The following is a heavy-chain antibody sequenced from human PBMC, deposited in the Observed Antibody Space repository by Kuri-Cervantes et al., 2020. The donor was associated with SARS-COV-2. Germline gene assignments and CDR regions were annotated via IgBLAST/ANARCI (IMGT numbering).Heavy chain of an antibody. CDR3: ASRSPNDSSGYYYFDY. D-gene: IGHD3-22*01. V-gene: IGHV3-30*07. J-gene: IGHJ4*02. CDR1: GFSFSNYA. CDR2: ISYDGCDK. Sequence: GGSLRFSGSASGFSFSNYAIHWCRQAPGKGLEWWALISYDGCDKNYADSVKGRFTISRYNSNNTLYLQMNSLRAEDRAVYYCASRSPNDSSGYYYFDYWGQGTLVTVSS.